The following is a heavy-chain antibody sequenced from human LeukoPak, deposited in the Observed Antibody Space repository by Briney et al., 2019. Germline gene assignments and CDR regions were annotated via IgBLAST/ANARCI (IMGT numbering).Heavy chain of an antibody. Sequence: SETLSLTCAVYGGSFSGYYWSWIRQPPGKGLEWIGEINHSGSTNYNPSLKSRVTISVDTSKNQFSLKLSSVTAADTAVYYCARAGDIVVVPAAKKGAYDYWGQGTLVTVSS. D-gene: IGHD2-2*01. J-gene: IGHJ4*02. V-gene: IGHV4-34*01. CDR1: GGSFSGYY. CDR3: ARAGDIVVVPAAKKGAYDY. CDR2: INHSGST.